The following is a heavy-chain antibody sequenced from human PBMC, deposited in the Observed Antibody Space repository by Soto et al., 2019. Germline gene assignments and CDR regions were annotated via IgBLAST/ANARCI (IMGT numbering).Heavy chain of an antibody. CDR1: GGSITSGGHY. V-gene: IGHV4-31*01. J-gene: IGHJ4*02. CDR2: IYDSGNMY. Sequence: SETLSLTCTVSGGSITSGGHYWGWIRQYPGQGLEWIGHIYDSGNMYCYNPSLKSQVTISADPSRNQFSLGLSSLTAADTAVYSCERVGHRGYFSALTDFWGQGILVTVSS. D-gene: IGHD3-9*01. CDR3: ERVGHRGYFSALTDF.